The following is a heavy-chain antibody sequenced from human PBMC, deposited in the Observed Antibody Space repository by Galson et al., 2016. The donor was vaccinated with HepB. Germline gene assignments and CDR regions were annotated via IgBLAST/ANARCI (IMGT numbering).Heavy chain of an antibody. V-gene: IGHV3-30*18. CDR2: ISDDGGDT. J-gene: IGHJ6*02. CDR3: AKSNWWESTRCKGPPCVFFYGMDA. Sequence: SLRLSCAASGFTFSSYGMYWVRQAPGKGLEWVAVISDDGGDTYQADSVKGRFTISRDNAKNTLFLQMNSLRPEDTAIYFCAKSNWWESTRCKGPPCVFFYGMDAWGQGTTVTVSS. CDR1: GFTFSSYG. D-gene: IGHD2-2*01.